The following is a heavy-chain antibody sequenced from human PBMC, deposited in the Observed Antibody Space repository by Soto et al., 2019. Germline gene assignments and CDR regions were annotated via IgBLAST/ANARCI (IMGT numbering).Heavy chain of an antibody. CDR1: GFTFSDHY. Sequence: GGSLRLSCAASGFTFSDHYMDWVRQAPGKGLEWVGRTRNKAYGYTTEYAASVKGRFTISRDDSKNSLYLQMDSLKTEDTAVYYCARDPGSSYGPPDYWGQGTLVTAPQ. V-gene: IGHV3-72*01. CDR3: ARDPGSSYGPPDY. D-gene: IGHD5-18*01. J-gene: IGHJ4*02. CDR2: TRNKAYGYTT.